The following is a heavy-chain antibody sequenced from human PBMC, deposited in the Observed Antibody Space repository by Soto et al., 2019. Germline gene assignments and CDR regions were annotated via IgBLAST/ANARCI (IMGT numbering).Heavy chain of an antibody. CDR2: MNPNSGNT. V-gene: IGHV1-8*01. Sequence: QVQLVQSGAEVKKPGASVKVSCKASGYTFTSYDIIWVRQATGQGLEWMGWMNPNSGNTGYAQKFQGRVTMTRNTSISTAYMELSSLRSEDTAVYYCARVTYCSSTSCYLYYYYYYMDVWGKGTTVTVSS. CDR1: GYTFTSYD. J-gene: IGHJ6*03. D-gene: IGHD2-2*01. CDR3: ARVTYCSSTSCYLYYYYYYMDV.